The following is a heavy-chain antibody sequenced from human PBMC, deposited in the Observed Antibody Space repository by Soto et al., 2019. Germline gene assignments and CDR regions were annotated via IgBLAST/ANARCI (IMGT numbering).Heavy chain of an antibody. V-gene: IGHV1-2*02. CDR1: GYTFTDYH. J-gene: IGHJ5*01. D-gene: IGHD1-26*01. Sequence: QVQLVQSGDEVKNPGASVKVSCKPSGYTFTDYHIHWVRQAPGQGLEFMGWINANNGGAGSAQQFQGRLTVTRDTSISTVSMELSNLRSDDTAVYFCAREGGSDSLAPKNSWFDTGGHGPRVTVSS. CDR3: AREGGSDSLAPKNSWFDT. CDR2: INANNGGA.